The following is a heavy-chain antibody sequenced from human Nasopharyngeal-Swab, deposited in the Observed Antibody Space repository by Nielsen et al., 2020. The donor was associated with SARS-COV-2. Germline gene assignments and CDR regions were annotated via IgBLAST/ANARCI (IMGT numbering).Heavy chain of an antibody. D-gene: IGHD3-16*02. V-gene: IGHV3-48*03. CDR3: ARDYIVAHYYYGMDV. CDR1: GFTFSSYE. J-gene: IGHJ6*02. CDR2: ISSSGSTI. Sequence: GESLKISCAASGFTFSSYEMNWVRQAPGEGLEWVSYISSSGSTIYYADSVKGRFTISRDNAKNSLYLQMNSLRAEDTAVYYCARDYIVAHYYYGMDVWGQGTTVTVSS.